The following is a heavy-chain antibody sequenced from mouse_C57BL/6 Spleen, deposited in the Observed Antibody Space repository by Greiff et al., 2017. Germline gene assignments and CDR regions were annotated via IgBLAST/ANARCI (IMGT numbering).Heavy chain of an antibody. Sequence: VQLQQSGPGLVKPSQSLSLTCSVTGYSITSGYYWNWIRQFPGNKLEWMGYISYDGSNNYNPSLKNRISITRDTSKNQFFLKLNSVTTEDTATYYCAREGTITTVVERAWFAYWGQGTLVTVSA. J-gene: IGHJ3*01. CDR2: ISYDGSN. V-gene: IGHV3-6*01. CDR1: GYSITSGYY. CDR3: AREGTITTVVERAWFAY. D-gene: IGHD1-1*01.